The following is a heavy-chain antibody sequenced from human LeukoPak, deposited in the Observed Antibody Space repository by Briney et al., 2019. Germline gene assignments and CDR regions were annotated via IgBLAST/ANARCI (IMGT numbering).Heavy chain of an antibody. CDR3: ARDSMDV. CDR2: ICSSGST. CDR1: GVSISSYY. Sequence: SETLSLTCTVSGVSISSYYWSWIRQPAGKGLEWIWRICSSGSTNYNATLKSRVSMSVDTSKNQVTLKLSSVTAADTAVYYYARDSMDVWGKGTTVTVSS. V-gene: IGHV4-4*07. J-gene: IGHJ6*04.